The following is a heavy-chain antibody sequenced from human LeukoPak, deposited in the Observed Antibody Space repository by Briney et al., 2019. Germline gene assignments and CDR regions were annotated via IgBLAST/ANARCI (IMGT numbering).Heavy chain of an antibody. CDR1: GFTFSSYA. J-gene: IGHJ3*02. V-gene: IGHV3-23*01. Sequence: GGSLRLSCAASGFTFSSYAMSWVRQAPGKGLEWVSAISGSGGSTYYADSVKGRFTISRDNSKNTLYLQMNSLRAEDTAVYYCAKNYDSSGYYYHGAFDIWGQGTMVTVSS. CDR3: AKNYDSSGYYYHGAFDI. CDR2: ISGSGGST. D-gene: IGHD3-22*01.